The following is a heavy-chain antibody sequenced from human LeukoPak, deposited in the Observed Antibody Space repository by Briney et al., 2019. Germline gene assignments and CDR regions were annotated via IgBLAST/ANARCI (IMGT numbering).Heavy chain of an antibody. Sequence: GRSLRLSCAASGFTFSSYGMHWVRQAPGKGLEGVAVIWYDGSNKYYADSVKGRFTISRDNSKNTLYLQMNSLRAEDTAVYYCAKDKSGYYSSDYFDYWGQGTLVTVSS. J-gene: IGHJ4*02. D-gene: IGHD3-22*01. CDR3: AKDKSGYYSSDYFDY. CDR2: IWYDGSNK. CDR1: GFTFSSYG. V-gene: IGHV3-33*06.